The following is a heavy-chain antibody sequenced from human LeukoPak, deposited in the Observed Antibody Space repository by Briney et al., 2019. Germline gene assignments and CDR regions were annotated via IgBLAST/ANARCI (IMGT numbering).Heavy chain of an antibody. CDR1: GYTFTSYY. Sequence: GASVKVSCKASGYTFTSYYMHWLRQAPGQGLEWMGIINPSGGSTSYAQKLQGRVTMTRDMSTSTVYMELSSLRSEDTAVYYCARGIGDSFRLQPVIDYWGQGTLVTVSS. CDR3: ARGIGDSFRLQPVIDY. CDR2: INPSGGST. J-gene: IGHJ4*02. D-gene: IGHD2-21*02. V-gene: IGHV1-46*01.